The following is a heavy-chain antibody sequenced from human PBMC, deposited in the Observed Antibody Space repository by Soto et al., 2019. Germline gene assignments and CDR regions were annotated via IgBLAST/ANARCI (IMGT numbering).Heavy chain of an antibody. CDR1: GYTFTSYD. CDR3: ARSSERWLQFAFDY. CDR2: MNHNSGNT. J-gene: IGHJ4*02. D-gene: IGHD5-12*01. V-gene: IGHV1-8*01. Sequence: QVQLVQSGAEVKKPGSSVKVSCKASGYTFTSYDINWVRQATGQGLEWLGWMNHNSGNTGYAQKFQGRVTMTRNTAISTAYMELSSLRSEDTAVYYCARSSERWLQFAFDYWGQGNLVTVSS.